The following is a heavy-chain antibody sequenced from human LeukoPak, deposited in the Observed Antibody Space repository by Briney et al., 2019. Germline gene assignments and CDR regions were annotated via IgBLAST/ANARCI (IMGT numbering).Heavy chain of an antibody. V-gene: IGHV3-23*01. Sequence: GGSLRLSCAAAGFTFNNYAMSWVRQAPGKGLKWVSAISGSGGSTYYADSVKGRFTISRDNSKNTLYLQMNGLRAEDTALYYCAKSSYYDTSGSYREYYFDYWGQGALVTVSS. CDR2: ISGSGGST. J-gene: IGHJ4*02. CDR3: AKSSYYDTSGSYREYYFDY. D-gene: IGHD3-22*01. CDR1: GFTFNNYA.